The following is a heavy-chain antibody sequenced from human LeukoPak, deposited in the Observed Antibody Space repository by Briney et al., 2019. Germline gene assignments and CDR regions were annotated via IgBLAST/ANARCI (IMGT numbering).Heavy chain of an antibody. CDR2: IRSKAYGGTT. CDR3: TIAYYYDSSGSNPLDY. CDR1: GFTFGDYA. Sequence: GGSLRLSCTASGFTFGDYAMSWFRQAPGKGLEWVGFIRSKAYGGTTEYAASVKGRFTISRDDSKSIAYLQMNSLKTEDTAVYYCTIAYYYDSSGSNPLDYWGQGTLVTVSS. V-gene: IGHV3-49*03. D-gene: IGHD3-22*01. J-gene: IGHJ4*02.